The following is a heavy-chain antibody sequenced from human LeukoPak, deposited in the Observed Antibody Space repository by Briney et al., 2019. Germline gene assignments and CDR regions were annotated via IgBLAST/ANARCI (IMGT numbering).Heavy chain of an antibody. V-gene: IGHV4-59*01. CDR3: ARDKGLAAAGHWYFDL. CDR2: IYYSGST. CDR1: GGSISSYY. J-gene: IGHJ2*01. Sequence: SETLSLTCTVSGGSISSYYWSWIRQPPGKGLEWIGYIYYSGSTNYNPSLKSRVTISGDTSKNQFSLKLSSVTAADTAVYYCARDKGLAAAGHWYFDLWGRGTLVTVSS. D-gene: IGHD6-13*01.